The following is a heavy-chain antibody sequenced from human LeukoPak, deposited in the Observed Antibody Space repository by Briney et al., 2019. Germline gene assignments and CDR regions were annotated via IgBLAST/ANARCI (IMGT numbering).Heavy chain of an antibody. CDR2: ISGSGGST. V-gene: IGHV3-23*01. Sequence: GPLRLSCAASGFTFSSYAMSWVRQAPGQGLEWVSAISGSGGSTYYADSVKGRFTISRDNSKNTLYPQMNSLRAEDTAVYYCAKELYGDHVGWFDPWGQGTLVTVSS. CDR3: AKELYGDHVGWFDP. CDR1: GFTFSSYA. D-gene: IGHD4-17*01. J-gene: IGHJ5*02.